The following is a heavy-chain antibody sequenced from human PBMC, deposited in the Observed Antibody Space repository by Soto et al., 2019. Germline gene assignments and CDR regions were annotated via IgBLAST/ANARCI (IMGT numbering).Heavy chain of an antibody. Sequence: GESLKISCKGSGCSFTSYWISWVRQMPGKGLEWMGRIDPSDSYTNYSPSFQGHVTISADKSISTAYLQWSSLKASDTAMYYSARRRHDAFDIWGQGTMVTVSS. CDR1: GCSFTSYW. V-gene: IGHV5-10-1*01. J-gene: IGHJ3*02. CDR2: IDPSDSYT. CDR3: ARRRHDAFDI.